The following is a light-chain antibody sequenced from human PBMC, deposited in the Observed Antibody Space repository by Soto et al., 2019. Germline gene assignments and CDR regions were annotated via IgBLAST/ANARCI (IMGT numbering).Light chain of an antibody. CDR1: SSDVGGYNY. CDR3: SSFAGNNNLV. V-gene: IGLV2-8*01. J-gene: IGLJ2*01. CDR2: EVS. Sequence: QSALTQLPSASGSPGQSVTISCTGTSSDVGGYNYVSWYQQHPGKAPKLMISEVSKRPSGVPDRFSGSKSGNTASLTVSGLQAEDEADYYCSSFAGNNNLVFGGGTKVTVL.